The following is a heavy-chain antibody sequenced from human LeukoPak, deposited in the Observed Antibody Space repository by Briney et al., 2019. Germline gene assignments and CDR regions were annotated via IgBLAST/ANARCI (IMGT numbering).Heavy chain of an antibody. V-gene: IGHV3-23*01. CDR2: ISGSGGST. CDR1: GFTFSSYG. CDR3: AKALRYFDWLLFDLDY. D-gene: IGHD3-9*01. Sequence: GGSLRLSCAASGFTFSSYGMSWVRQAPGKGLEWVSAISGSGGSTYYADSVKGRFTISRDNSKNTLYLQMNSLRAEDTAVYYCAKALRYFDWLLFDLDYWGQGTLVTVSS. J-gene: IGHJ4*02.